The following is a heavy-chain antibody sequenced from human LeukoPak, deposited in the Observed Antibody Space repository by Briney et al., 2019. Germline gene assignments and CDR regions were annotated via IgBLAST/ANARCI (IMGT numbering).Heavy chain of an antibody. D-gene: IGHD5-12*01. CDR1: GFTFSSYE. Sequence: GGSLRLSCAASGFTFSSYEMNWVRQAPGKGLEWVSSISSSSSYIYYADSVKGRFTISRDNAKNSLYLQMNSLRAEDTAVYYCAKDGYSGYDPFDYWGQGTLVTVSS. J-gene: IGHJ4*02. V-gene: IGHV3-21*01. CDR2: ISSSSSYI. CDR3: AKDGYSGYDPFDY.